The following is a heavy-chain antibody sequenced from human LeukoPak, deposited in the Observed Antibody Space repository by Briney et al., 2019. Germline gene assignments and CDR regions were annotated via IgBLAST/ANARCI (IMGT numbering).Heavy chain of an antibody. Sequence: PLETLSLTCTVSGGSISSYYWSWIRQPPGKGLEWIGYIYYSGSTNYNPSLKSRVTISVDTSKNQFSLKLSSVTAADTAVYYCAGSIVGISSWFDPWGQGTLVTVSS. CDR1: GGSISSYY. CDR2: IYYSGST. J-gene: IGHJ5*02. CDR3: AGSIVGISSWFDP. D-gene: IGHD1-26*01. V-gene: IGHV4-59*01.